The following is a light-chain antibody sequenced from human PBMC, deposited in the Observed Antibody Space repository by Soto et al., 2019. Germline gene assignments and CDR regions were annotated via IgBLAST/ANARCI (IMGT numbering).Light chain of an antibody. CDR2: DAS. CDR1: QSVSSY. J-gene: IGKJ4*01. Sequence: IVLTQSPATLFLYPKERATLSCRACQSVSSYLAWFQQKPGQAPRLLIYDASKRATGIPARFSGSGSGTDFTLTIISLEPEDFAVYYCQQRSNWPLTFGGGTKVYIK. CDR3: QQRSNWPLT. V-gene: IGKV3-11*01.